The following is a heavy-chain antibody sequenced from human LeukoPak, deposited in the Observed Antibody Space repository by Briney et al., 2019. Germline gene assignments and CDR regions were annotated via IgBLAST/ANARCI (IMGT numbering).Heavy chain of an antibody. J-gene: IGHJ4*02. CDR3: ATATDYYGSGSYYYGFDY. V-gene: IGHV3-21*01. CDR2: ISSSSSYI. Sequence: GGSLRLSCAASGFTFSSYSMNWVRQAPGKGLEWVSSISSSSSYIYYADSVKGRFTISRDNAKNSLYLQMNSLRAEDTAVYYCATATDYYGSGSYYYGFDYWGQGTLVTVSS. D-gene: IGHD3-10*01. CDR1: GFTFSSYS.